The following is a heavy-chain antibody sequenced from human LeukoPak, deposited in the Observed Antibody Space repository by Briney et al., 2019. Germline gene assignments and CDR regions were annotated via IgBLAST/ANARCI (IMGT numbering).Heavy chain of an antibody. Sequence: SETLSLTCTVSGGSISSYYWSWIRQPPGKGLEWIGYIYYSGSTNYNPSLKSRVTISVDTSKNQFSLKLSSVTAADTAVYYCARDYGGNLSFDYWGQGTLDTVSS. CDR3: ARDYGGNLSFDY. J-gene: IGHJ4*02. V-gene: IGHV4-59*01. CDR2: IYYSGST. CDR1: GGSISSYY. D-gene: IGHD4-23*01.